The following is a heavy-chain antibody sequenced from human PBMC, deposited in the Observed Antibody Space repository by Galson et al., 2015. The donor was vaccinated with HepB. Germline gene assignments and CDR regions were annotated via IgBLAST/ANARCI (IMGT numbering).Heavy chain of an antibody. CDR2: IRSKAYGGTP. CDR1: GFTFGDYA. Sequence: SLRLSCAGSGFTFGDYAMTWFRQAPGKGLEWVGFIRSKAYGGTPEYAASVKGRFTMSRDDSKSIAYLQLHSLRAEDTAVYYCAKDLNFGELFYGDHWGQGTLVTVSS. D-gene: IGHD3-10*01. V-gene: IGHV3-49*03. CDR3: AKDLNFGELFYGDH. J-gene: IGHJ5*02.